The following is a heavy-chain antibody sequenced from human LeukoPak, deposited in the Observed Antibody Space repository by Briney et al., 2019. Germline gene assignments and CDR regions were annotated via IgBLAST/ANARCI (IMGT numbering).Heavy chain of an antibody. D-gene: IGHD3-10*01. CDR2: IYSSGTT. CDR1: GGSISSDLYY. J-gene: IGHJ5*02. Sequence: SETLSLTSTVSGGSISSDLYYWSWIRQPAGKGLEWIGRIYSSGTTNYNPSLKSRVTISVVRSKNQVSLMLNSVTAADTAVYYCAGGAYGSGSYAKWFDPWGQGTLVIVSS. CDR3: AGGAYGSGSYAKWFDP. V-gene: IGHV4-61*02.